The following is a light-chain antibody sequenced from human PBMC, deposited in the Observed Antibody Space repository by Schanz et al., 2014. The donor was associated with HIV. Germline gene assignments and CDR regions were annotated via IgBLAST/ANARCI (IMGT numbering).Light chain of an antibody. V-gene: IGLV2-14*02. CDR3: IAYTSDTVL. CDR1: SSDVGSYNL. Sequence: QSALTQPASVSGSPGQSITISCTGTSSDVGSYNLVSWYQQHPGKAPKLMIYEGSKRPSGVSNRFSGSKSDNTASLTISGLQPEDEADYYCIAYTSDTVLFGGGTKLTV. CDR2: EGS. J-gene: IGLJ2*01.